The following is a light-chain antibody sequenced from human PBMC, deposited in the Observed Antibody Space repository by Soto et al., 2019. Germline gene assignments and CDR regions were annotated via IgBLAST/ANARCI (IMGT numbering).Light chain of an antibody. J-gene: IGKJ5*01. Sequence: EIVLTQSPGTLSLFPGERAILSCRASQSLITRYLAWYQQKPGQAPRLLIYGASSRATGIPDRFSGSGSGTDFTLTISRLEPEDFAVYSCQQYGTSPTFGQGTRLEIK. CDR2: GAS. CDR3: QQYGTSPT. V-gene: IGKV3-20*01. CDR1: QSLITRY.